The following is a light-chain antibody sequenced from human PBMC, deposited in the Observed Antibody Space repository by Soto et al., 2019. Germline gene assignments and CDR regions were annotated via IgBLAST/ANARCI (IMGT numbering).Light chain of an antibody. J-gene: IGLJ3*02. V-gene: IGLV1-47*01. CDR2: KDL. Sequence: QPVLTQPPSASGTPGQRVTISCSGGNSNIGNRPVHWFQQLPGTAPKLLIYKDLQRPSGVPDRFSGSKSGTSASLAISGLQSDDEADYYCLTWDDSLRGWVFGGGTQLTVL. CDR1: NSNIGNRP. CDR3: LTWDDSLRGWV.